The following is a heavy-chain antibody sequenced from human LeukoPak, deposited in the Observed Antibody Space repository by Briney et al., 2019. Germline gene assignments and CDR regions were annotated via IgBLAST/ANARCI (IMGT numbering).Heavy chain of an antibody. CDR2: IYTSGST. CDR3: ARGRVRWFDP. Sequence: PSQTLSLTCTVSGGSISSGSYYWSWIRQPAGKGLEWIGRIYTSGSTNYNPSLKSRVTISVDTSKNQFSLKLSSVTAADTAVYYCARGRVRWFDPWGQGTLVTVSS. CDR1: GGSISSGSYY. V-gene: IGHV4-61*02. J-gene: IGHJ5*02.